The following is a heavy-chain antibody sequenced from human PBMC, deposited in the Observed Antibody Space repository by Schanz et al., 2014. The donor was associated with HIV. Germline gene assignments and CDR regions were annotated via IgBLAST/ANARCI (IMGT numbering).Heavy chain of an antibody. D-gene: IGHD2-15*01. CDR2: IMPILGTA. V-gene: IGHV1-69*01. J-gene: IGHJ4*02. CDR1: GGAASSEE. Sequence: QVQLVQSGAEVKKPGSSVKVGGKASGGAASSEEISWVRQAPGQGLEWMGGIMPILGTANYAQKLQGRVTITADESTSTAYMELSSLRLEDTAVYYCAREGGNLVEGASFFSNWGQGTLVTVSS. CDR3: AREGGNLVEGASFFSN.